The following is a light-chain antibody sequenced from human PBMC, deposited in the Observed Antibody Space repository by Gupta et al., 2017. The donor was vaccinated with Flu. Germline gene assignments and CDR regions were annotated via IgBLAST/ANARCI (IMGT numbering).Light chain of an antibody. V-gene: IGLV2-14*01. CDR1: SSDVCGYKY. CDR3: SSYTSSSTKV. CDR2: EVN. J-gene: IGLJ1*01. Sequence: SITISCTGTSSDVCGYKYVSWYQQHPGKAPKRRMYEVNNRPSGVSNRFSGSKSGNTASLTISGLQAEDEADDYCSSYTSSSTKVFGTGTQV.